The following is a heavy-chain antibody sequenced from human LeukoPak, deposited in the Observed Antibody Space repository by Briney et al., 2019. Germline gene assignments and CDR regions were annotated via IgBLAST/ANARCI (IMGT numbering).Heavy chain of an antibody. D-gene: IGHD2-21*01. J-gene: IGHJ4*02. CDR2: INSDGSTR. CDR1: GFTFSRYW. V-gene: IGHV3-74*01. Sequence: GGSLRLSCAASGFTFSRYWMHWVRQAPGKGLEWVSRINSDGSTRSYADFVKGRFTISRDNAKNTLSLQMNSLRAEDTAVYYFVRGYIVSFLDSWGQGTLVTVSS. CDR3: VRGYIVSFLDS.